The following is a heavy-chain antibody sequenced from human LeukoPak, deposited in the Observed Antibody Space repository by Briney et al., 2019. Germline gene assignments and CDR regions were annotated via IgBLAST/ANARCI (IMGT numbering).Heavy chain of an antibody. Sequence: GRSLRLSCAASGFTFSPHAMHWVRQAPGKGLKWVAVISSDGSDKYYADSVQGRFTISRDNSKNTLYLQMNSLRAEDTAVYYCAKANSGWYRARRYYFDYWGQGTLVTVSS. CDR1: GFTFSPHA. D-gene: IGHD6-19*01. CDR2: ISSDGSDK. V-gene: IGHV3-30-3*01. J-gene: IGHJ4*02. CDR3: AKANSGWYRARRYYFDY.